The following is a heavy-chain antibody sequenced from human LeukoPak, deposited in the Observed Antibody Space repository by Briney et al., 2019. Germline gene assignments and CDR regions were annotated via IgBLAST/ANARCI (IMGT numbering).Heavy chain of an antibody. D-gene: IGHD3-10*01. Sequence: GGSPRVSCAASGFTFSSYGMHWVWEGAGKGLDSVAVISYDGSNKYYADSVKGRFTISRDNSKNTLYLQMNSLRAEDTAVYYCAKSQQLAEEFSGFDYWGQGTLVTVSS. CDR1: GFTFSSYG. CDR3: AKSQQLAEEFSGFDY. V-gene: IGHV3-30*18. J-gene: IGHJ4*02. CDR2: ISYDGSNK.